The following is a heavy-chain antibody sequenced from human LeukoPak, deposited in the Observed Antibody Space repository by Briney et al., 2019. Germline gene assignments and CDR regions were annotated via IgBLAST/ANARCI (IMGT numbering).Heavy chain of an antibody. CDR3: ARGLYYYGSGSYRPYSFDH. D-gene: IGHD3-10*01. J-gene: IGHJ4*02. Sequence: SETLSLTCTVSGGSISSSSYYWGWIRQPPGKGLEWIGSIYYSGSTYYNPSLKSRVTISVDTSKNQFSLKLRSVTAADTAVYYCARGLYYYGSGSYRPYSFDHWGQGTLVTVSS. CDR1: GGSISSSSYY. V-gene: IGHV4-39*07. CDR2: IYYSGST.